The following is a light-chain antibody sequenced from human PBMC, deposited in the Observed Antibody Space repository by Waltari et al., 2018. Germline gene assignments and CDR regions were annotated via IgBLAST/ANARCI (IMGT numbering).Light chain of an antibody. CDR1: QNILYSSNNKNY. J-gene: IGKJ1*01. CDR3: QQHYSTPRT. V-gene: IGKV4-1*01. Sequence: DIVMTQSPDSLAVSLGERATINCKSSQNILYSSNNKNYLAWYQLKPGQAPKLLFYWASTRESGVPERFSGSWSGTEFTLTINSLQAEDVAVYYCQQHYSTPRTFGQGTKVEIK. CDR2: WAS.